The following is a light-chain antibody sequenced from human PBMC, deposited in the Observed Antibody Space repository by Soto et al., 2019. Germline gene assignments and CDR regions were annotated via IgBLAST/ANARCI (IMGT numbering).Light chain of an antibody. V-gene: IGKV1-6*01. Sequence: IQLTQSPSSLSASVGDRVTITCRASQDIAIYLAWYQQKPGEAPKLLIYAASTLYGGVPSRFSGSGSGTDFTLTISSLQPEDFATYYCLQDYNYPITFGQGTRLEIK. CDR3: LQDYNYPIT. CDR2: AAS. CDR1: QDIAIY. J-gene: IGKJ5*01.